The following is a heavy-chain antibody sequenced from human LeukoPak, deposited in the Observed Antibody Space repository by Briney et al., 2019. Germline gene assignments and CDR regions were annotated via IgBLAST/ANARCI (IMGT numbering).Heavy chain of an antibody. CDR3: ARAAMTAFDI. CDR1: GITFSRYA. Sequence: PGGSQRLSCSASGITFSRYAMHWVRQAPGKGLEWVSYISNSGSSRYHADSMKGRFTISRDNTKNSLYLQMNSLRAEDTAVYYCARAAMTAFDIWGQGKMVTVSS. CDR2: ISNSGSSR. J-gene: IGHJ3*02. V-gene: IGHV3-48*03.